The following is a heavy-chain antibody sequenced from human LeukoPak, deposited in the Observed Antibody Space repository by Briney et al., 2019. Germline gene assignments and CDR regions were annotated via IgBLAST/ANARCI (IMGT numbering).Heavy chain of an antibody. V-gene: IGHV6-1*01. Sequence: ASQTLSLTCAISGDSVSTKSATWNWIRQSPSRGLEWLGRIYYKSKWFNDYAVSVKSRITINPDTSKNQFSLQLNSVTPEDTALYYCARDQPWINGFDIWGQGTMVTVSS. J-gene: IGHJ3*02. CDR3: ARDQPWINGFDI. CDR1: GDSVSTKSAT. CDR2: IYYKSKWFN. D-gene: IGHD5-12*01.